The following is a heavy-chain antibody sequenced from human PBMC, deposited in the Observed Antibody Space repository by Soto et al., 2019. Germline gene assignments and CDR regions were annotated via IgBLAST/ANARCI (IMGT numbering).Heavy chain of an antibody. CDR2: ISGSGGST. CDR3: AKDEKGYCSGGSCLGFDY. J-gene: IGHJ4*02. V-gene: IGHV3-23*01. CDR1: GFTFSSYA. D-gene: IGHD2-15*01. Sequence: GGSLRLSCAASGFTFSSYAMSWVRQAPGKGLEWVSAISGSGGSTYYADSVKGRFTISRDNSKDTLYLQMNSLRAEDTAVYYCAKDEKGYCSGGSCLGFDYWGQGTLVTVSS.